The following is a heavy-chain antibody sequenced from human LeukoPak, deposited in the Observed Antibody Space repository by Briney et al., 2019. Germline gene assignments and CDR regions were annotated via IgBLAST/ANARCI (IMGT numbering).Heavy chain of an antibody. V-gene: IGHV3-20*04. CDR1: GFTFNDYG. CDR2: INWNGGRT. J-gene: IGHJ4*02. D-gene: IGHD3-22*01. CDR3: ARNFGGGDSSGPYY. Sequence: GESLRLSCAASGFTFNDYGMSWVRQAPGKGLELVSGINWNGGRTGYADSMKGRFIISRDNAKNSLYLQVNSLRAEDTALYYCARNFGGGDSSGPYYWGQGTLVTVSS.